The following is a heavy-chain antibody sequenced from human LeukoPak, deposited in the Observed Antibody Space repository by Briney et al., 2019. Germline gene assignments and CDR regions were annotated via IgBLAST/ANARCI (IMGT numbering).Heavy chain of an antibody. CDR2: ISSSSSYI. CDR3: ARDASKLVGATTF. Sequence: GGSLRLSCAASGFTVSSNYMTWVRQAPGKGLEWVSSISSSSSYIYYADSVKGRFTISRDNAKNSLYLQMNSLRAEDTAVYYCARDASKLVGATTFWGQGTLVTVSS. V-gene: IGHV3-21*01. D-gene: IGHD1-26*01. CDR1: GFTVSSNY. J-gene: IGHJ4*02.